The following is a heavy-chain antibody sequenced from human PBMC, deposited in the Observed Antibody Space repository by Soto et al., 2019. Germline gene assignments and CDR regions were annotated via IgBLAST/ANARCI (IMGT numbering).Heavy chain of an antibody. Sequence: QVQLVQSGAEVKKPGASVKVSCNAAGYTFTRYDINWVRQATGQGLEWMGWMNPNSGNTGYAQKFQGRVTMTRNTSISTDYMELSSLRSEDTAVYYCASDKVGMVDYWGQGTLVTVSS. CDR1: GYTFTRYD. CDR2: MNPNSGNT. J-gene: IGHJ4*02. CDR3: ASDKVGMVDY. D-gene: IGHD5-12*01. V-gene: IGHV1-8*01.